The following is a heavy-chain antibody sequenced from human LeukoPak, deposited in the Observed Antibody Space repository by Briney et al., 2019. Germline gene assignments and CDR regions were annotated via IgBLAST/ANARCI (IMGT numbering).Heavy chain of an antibody. D-gene: IGHD2-15*01. J-gene: IGHJ3*02. V-gene: IGHV3-30*01. CDR3: AREHSNPSGAFDI. CDR1: GFTFSSYA. CDR2: ISYDGSNK. Sequence: GGSLRLSCAASGFTFSSYAMHWVRQAPGKGLEWVAVISYDGSNKYYADSVKGRFTISRDNSKNTLYLQMNSLRAEDTAVYYCAREHSNPSGAFDIWGQGTMVTVSS.